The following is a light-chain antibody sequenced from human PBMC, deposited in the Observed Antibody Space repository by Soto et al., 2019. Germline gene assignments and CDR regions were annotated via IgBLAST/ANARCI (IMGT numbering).Light chain of an antibody. V-gene: IGKV1-39*01. Sequence: IQLTQSPSSLSASVGDRVTITCRASQTISSFLNWYQQKPGKAPKLLIFTASSLHGGVPSRFSGSGSGTDFTLTIRSLQPEDFATYYCQHSYSTPYTFGQGTKLEIK. CDR2: TAS. J-gene: IGKJ2*01. CDR1: QTISSF. CDR3: QHSYSTPYT.